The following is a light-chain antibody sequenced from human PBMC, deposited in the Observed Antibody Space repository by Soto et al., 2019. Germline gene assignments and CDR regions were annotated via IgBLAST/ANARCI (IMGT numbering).Light chain of an antibody. CDR1: SSDVGGYNY. CDR3: SSYTSSSTLYV. CDR2: EVS. V-gene: IGLV2-14*01. Sequence: QSVLTQPAGVSGSPGQSITISCTGTSSDVGGYNYVSWYQQHPGKAPKLMIYEVSNRLSGVSNRFSGSKSGNTASLTISGLQAEDEADYYCSSYTSSSTLYVLGTGTKVTVL. J-gene: IGLJ1*01.